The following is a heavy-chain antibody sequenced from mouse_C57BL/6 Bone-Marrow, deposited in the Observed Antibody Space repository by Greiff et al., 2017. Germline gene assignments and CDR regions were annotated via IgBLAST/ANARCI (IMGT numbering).Heavy chain of an antibody. CDR1: GYTFTDYY. Sequence: EVQLQQSGPELVKPGASVKISCKASGYTFTDYYMNWVKQSHGKSLEWIGDINPNNGGTSYNQKFKGKATLTVDKSSSTAYMELRSLTSEDSAVYYCARRRRSHAMDYWGQGTSVTVSS. V-gene: IGHV1-26*01. CDR3: ARRRRSHAMDY. J-gene: IGHJ4*01. CDR2: INPNNGGT.